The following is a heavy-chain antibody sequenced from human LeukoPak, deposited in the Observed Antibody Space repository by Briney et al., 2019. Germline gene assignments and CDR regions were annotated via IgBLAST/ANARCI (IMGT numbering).Heavy chain of an antibody. J-gene: IGHJ4*02. Sequence: SETLSLTCTISGGSISSYYWNWIRQPAGKGLEWIGRFYTSGSTDYNPSLKSRVTMSVDTSKNQFSLKLSSMTAADTAVCYCARGSSSWNTFDYWGQGTLVTVSS. CDR1: GGSISSYY. CDR3: ARGSSSWNTFDY. CDR2: FYTSGST. V-gene: IGHV4-4*07. D-gene: IGHD6-13*01.